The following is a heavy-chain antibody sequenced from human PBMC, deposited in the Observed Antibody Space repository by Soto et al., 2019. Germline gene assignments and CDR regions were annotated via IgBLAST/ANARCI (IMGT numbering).Heavy chain of an antibody. CDR2: IIPIFGTA. CDR1: GGTFSSYA. Sequence: SVKVSCKASGGTFSSYAISWVRQAPGQGLEWMGGIIPIFGTANYAQKFQGRVTITADESTSTAYMELSSLRSEDTAVYYCARDRYCSGGSCYITDFNWFDPWGQGTLVTVSS. D-gene: IGHD2-15*01. J-gene: IGHJ5*02. V-gene: IGHV1-69*13. CDR3: ARDRYCSGGSCYITDFNWFDP.